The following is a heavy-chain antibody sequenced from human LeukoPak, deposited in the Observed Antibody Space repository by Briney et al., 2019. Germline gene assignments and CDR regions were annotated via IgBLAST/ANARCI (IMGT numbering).Heavy chain of an antibody. CDR1: GYTFINYA. J-gene: IGHJ4*02. Sequence: GAPVKVSCKTSGYTFINYAINWVRQAPGQGLEWMGWINTNTGNPTYAQGFTGRFVFSLDTSVSTAYLQISSLETEDTAIYYCARSNNDGDYLGVGFDYWGQGALVTVSS. D-gene: IGHD4-17*01. CDR3: ARSNNDGDYLGVGFDY. V-gene: IGHV7-4-1*02. CDR2: INTNTGNP.